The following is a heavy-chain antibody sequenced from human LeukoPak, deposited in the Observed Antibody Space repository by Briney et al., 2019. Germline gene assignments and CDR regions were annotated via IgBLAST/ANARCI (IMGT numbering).Heavy chain of an antibody. J-gene: IGHJ4*02. D-gene: IGHD6-13*01. CDR3: ACGYSSSLIFDY. Sequence: ASVKVSCKASGDTFTNYAITWVRQAPGQGLEWMGWISAYNGNTNYAQKLQGRVTMTTDTSTSTAYMELRSLRSDDTAVYYCACGYSSSLIFDYWGQGTLVTVSS. CDR1: GDTFTNYA. V-gene: IGHV1-18*01. CDR2: ISAYNGNT.